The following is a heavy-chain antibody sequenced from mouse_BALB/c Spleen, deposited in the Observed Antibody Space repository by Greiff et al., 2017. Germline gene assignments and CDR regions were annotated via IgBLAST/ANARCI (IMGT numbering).Heavy chain of an antibody. CDR1: GYTFTSYD. D-gene: IGHD2-4*01. J-gene: IGHJ4*01. Sequence: QVQLQQSGAELVKPGASVKLSCKASGYTFTSYDINWVKQKPGQGLEWIGWIYPGSGNTKYNEKFKGKATLTVDTSSSTAYMQLSSLTSEDTAVYFCARPDYDEGMDYWGQGTSVTVSS. CDR2: IYPGSGNT. V-gene: IGHV1-84*02. CDR3: ARPDYDEGMDY.